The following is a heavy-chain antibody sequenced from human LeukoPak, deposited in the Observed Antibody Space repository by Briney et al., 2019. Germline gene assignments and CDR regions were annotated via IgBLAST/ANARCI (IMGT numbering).Heavy chain of an antibody. CDR1: GFTFSDYP. CDR2: ISSVGSFI. Sequence: GGSLRLSCAASGFTFSDYPINWVRQAPGKGLEWVSSISSVGSFIYYADSVKGRFTISRDNSKNTLYLQMNSLRAEDTAVYYCAKNLVEGVYYDILTGYYRVYYFDYWGQGTLVTVSS. V-gene: IGHV3-21*04. CDR3: AKNLVEGVYYDILTGYYRVYYFDY. J-gene: IGHJ4*02. D-gene: IGHD3-9*01.